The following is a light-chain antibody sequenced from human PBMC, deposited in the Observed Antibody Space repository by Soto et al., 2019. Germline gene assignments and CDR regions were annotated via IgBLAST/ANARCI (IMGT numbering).Light chain of an antibody. Sequence: EIIMTQSPATLSLSTGERATLSCRASQSLSFHLAWYQQKPGQAPRLLLYAASTRATGIPDRFSGSGSGTELTLTISRLQSEDFAVYYCQQYYRWPQTCGQGTKVDIK. CDR3: QQYYRWPQT. J-gene: IGKJ1*01. CDR1: QSLSFH. CDR2: AAS. V-gene: IGKV3-15*01.